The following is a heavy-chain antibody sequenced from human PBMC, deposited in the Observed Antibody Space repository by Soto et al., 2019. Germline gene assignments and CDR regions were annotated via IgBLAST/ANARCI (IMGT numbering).Heavy chain of an antibody. Sequence: GGSLRLSCAASGFTFSSYSMNWVRQAPGKGLEWVSYISSSSSTIYYADSVKGRFTISRENAKNSLYLQMNSLRAEDTAVYYCARDPSSSWPYYYYYMDVWGKGTTVTVSS. CDR1: GFTFSSYS. CDR2: ISSSSSTI. CDR3: ARDPSSSWPYYYYYMDV. J-gene: IGHJ6*03. V-gene: IGHV3-48*01. D-gene: IGHD6-13*01.